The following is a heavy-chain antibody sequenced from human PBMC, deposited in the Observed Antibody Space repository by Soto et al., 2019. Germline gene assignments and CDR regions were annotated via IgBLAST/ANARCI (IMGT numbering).Heavy chain of an antibody. D-gene: IGHD3-16*01. CDR1: GYTFTSYG. V-gene: IGHV1-18*01. CDR2: ISAYNGNT. J-gene: IGHJ4*02. Sequence: QVQLVQSGAEVKKPGASVKVSCKASGYTFTSYGISWVRQAPGQGLEWMGWISAYNGNTNYAQKLQGRVTMTTDTSTSTAYMELRSRRSDDTAVYYCARDSIMITFGGVSPDYWGQGTLVTVSS. CDR3: ARDSIMITFGGVSPDY.